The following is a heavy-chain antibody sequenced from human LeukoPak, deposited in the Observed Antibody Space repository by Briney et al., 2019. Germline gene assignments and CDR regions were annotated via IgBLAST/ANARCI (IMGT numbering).Heavy chain of an antibody. CDR1: GGSISGYY. V-gene: IGHV4-4*07. J-gene: IGHJ4*02. Sequence: SETLSLTCTVSGGSISGYYWNWIRQPAGKGLEWIGRIYVSESRNYNPSLKSRVTMSVDTSKNQFSLKMSSVTATDTAVYYCTRGQDGYDDYWGQGTQVTVSS. CDR3: TRGQDGYDDY. CDR2: IYVSESR. D-gene: IGHD5-24*01.